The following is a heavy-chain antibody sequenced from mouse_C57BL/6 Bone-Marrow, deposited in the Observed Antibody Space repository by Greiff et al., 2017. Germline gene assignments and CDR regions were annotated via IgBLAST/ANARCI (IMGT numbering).Heavy chain of an antibody. CDR1: GFTFNTYA. CDR2: IRSKSSNYAT. D-gene: IGHD1-1*01. J-gene: IGHJ1*03. CDR3: VREGPLFITTVVATLDDWYFDV. Sequence: EVQRVESGGGLVQPKGSLKLSCAASGFTFNTYAMHWVRQAPGKGLEWVARIRSKSSNYATYYADSVKDRFTISRDDSQSMLYLQMNNLKTEDTAMYYCVREGPLFITTVVATLDDWYFDVWGTGTTVTVSS. V-gene: IGHV10-3*01.